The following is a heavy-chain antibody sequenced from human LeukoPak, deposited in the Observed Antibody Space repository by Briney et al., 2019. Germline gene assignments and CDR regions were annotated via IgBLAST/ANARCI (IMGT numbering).Heavy chain of an antibody. Sequence: GRSLRLSCAASGVTFDDYSMHWVRQAPGEGLEWVAGISWNSGSIGYADSVKGRFTISRDNAKNSLYLQMNSLRAEDTALYYCAKDTGVYCSSTSCFRYFDYWGQGTLVTVSS. CDR1: GVTFDDYS. CDR2: ISWNSGSI. J-gene: IGHJ4*02. CDR3: AKDTGVYCSSTSCFRYFDY. D-gene: IGHD2-2*01. V-gene: IGHV3-9*01.